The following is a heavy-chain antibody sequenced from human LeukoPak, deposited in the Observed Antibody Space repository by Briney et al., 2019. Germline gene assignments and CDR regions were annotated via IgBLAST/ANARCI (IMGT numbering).Heavy chain of an antibody. CDR2: ITSSGDGT. J-gene: IGHJ4*02. Sequence: GGSLRLSCAASGFTFSIYAMSWVRQAPGKGLQWVSSITSSGDGTYYADSVKGRFTISRDNSENMLYLQMTSLRVEDTAVYFCAKDRPNYYGSNGHYYRRDGDYWGQGTLVTVSS. V-gene: IGHV3-23*01. CDR3: AKDRPNYYGSNGHYYRRDGDY. D-gene: IGHD3-22*01. CDR1: GFTFSIYA.